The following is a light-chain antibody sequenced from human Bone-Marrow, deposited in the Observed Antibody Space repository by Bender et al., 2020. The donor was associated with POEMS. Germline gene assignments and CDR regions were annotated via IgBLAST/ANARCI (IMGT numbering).Light chain of an antibody. V-gene: IGLV1-47*01. J-gene: IGLJ1*01. CDR3: SSYAGSSTFV. Sequence: QSVLTQPPSVSGAPGQRVTISCSGSSSNIGSNYVYWYQQLPGTAPKLLVYRNSQRPSGVSNRFSGSKSDKTATLTISGLQAEDEADYYCSSYAGSSTFVFGTGTQVTVL. CDR1: SSNIGSNY. CDR2: RNS.